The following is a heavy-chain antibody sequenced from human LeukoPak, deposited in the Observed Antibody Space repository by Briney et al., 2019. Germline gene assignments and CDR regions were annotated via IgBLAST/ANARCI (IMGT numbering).Heavy chain of an antibody. V-gene: IGHV3-23*01. CDR2: ISGSGGST. D-gene: IGHD1-26*01. Sequence: GGSLRLSCAASGFAFSSYAMGWVRQAPGKGLEWVSAISGSGGSTYYADSVKGRFTISRDNSKNTLYLQMNSLRAEDTAVYYCAKDQRELLPLDYWGQGTLVTVSS. CDR3: AKDQRELLPLDY. J-gene: IGHJ4*02. CDR1: GFAFSSYA.